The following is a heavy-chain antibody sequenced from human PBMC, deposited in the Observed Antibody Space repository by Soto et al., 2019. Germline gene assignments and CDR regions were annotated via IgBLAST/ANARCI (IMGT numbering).Heavy chain of an antibody. CDR1: GGSVSSTTHY. Sequence: QLQLQESGPGRVKRSETLSLTCTVSGGSVSSTTHYWGWIRQPPGKGLEWIGNIDYSGSPFYNPSAESRATMSVESSTNQLSLPLRSMTAADSARYFCARTKDDYTLAFDHWGQGTQVTVSS. CDR3: ARTKDDYTLAFDH. V-gene: IGHV4-39*01. CDR2: IDYSGSP. J-gene: IGHJ5*02. D-gene: IGHD4-4*01.